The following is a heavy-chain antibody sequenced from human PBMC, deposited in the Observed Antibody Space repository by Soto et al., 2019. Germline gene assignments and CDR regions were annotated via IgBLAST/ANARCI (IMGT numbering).Heavy chain of an antibody. CDR2: IMPVFRRP. J-gene: IGHJ6*02. Sequence: QVQLVQSGAEVKKPGSSVMVSCKASGGTFRTSAISWVRQAPGQGLEWVGGIMPVFRRPKYAQNFQGRVTITADESTSTAYMELSSLRSDDTAVYYCARDKDRQQLGGNYYYILDVWGQGTAVTVSS. CDR1: GGTFRTSA. V-gene: IGHV1-69*12. D-gene: IGHD3-3*02. CDR3: ARDKDRQQLGGNYYYILDV.